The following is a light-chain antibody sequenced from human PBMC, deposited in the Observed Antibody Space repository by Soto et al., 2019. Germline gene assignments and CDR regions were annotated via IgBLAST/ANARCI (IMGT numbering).Light chain of an antibody. CDR2: KAS. CDR3: QQYNSYWT. J-gene: IGKJ1*01. CDR1: QSISSW. V-gene: IGKV1-5*03. Sequence: IHMTQSPSTLSASVGDRVTITCRASQSISSWLAWYQQKPGKAPKLLIYKASSLQIGVPSRFSGSGSGTEFTLTISSLQPDDFATYYCQQYNSYWTFGQGTKVDIK.